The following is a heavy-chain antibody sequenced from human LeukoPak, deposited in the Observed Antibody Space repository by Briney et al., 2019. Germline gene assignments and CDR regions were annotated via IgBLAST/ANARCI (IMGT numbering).Heavy chain of an antibody. CDR3: ARETSLAGFASGLGFNY. J-gene: IGHJ4*02. Sequence: PSETLSLTCTVSGGSISSWYWSWIRQPPGKGLEWIGYIYCSGNTNYNPSLKSRVTMSLDTSKNQFSLKLTSVTAADTATYYCARETSLAGFASGLGFNYWSQGILVTVSS. V-gene: IGHV4-59*01. CDR2: IYCSGNT. D-gene: IGHD6-19*01. CDR1: GGSISSWY.